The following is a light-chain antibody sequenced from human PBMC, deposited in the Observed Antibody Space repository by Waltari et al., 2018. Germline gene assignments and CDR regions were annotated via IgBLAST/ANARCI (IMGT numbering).Light chain of an antibody. J-gene: IGKJ1*01. CDR1: QSIDSW. CDR3: QHYKTSSRT. CDR2: KAS. V-gene: IGKV1-5*03. Sequence: DIQMTQSPSTLSASVGARVTITCRASQSIDSWLAWYQQRPGKVPKPLIYKASSLESGVPSRFSDSGSGTEFTLTISSLQPDDFATYYCQHYKTSSRTFGQGTKVEIK.